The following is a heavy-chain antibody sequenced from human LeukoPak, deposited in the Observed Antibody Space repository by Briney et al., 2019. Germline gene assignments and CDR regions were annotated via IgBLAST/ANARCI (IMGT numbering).Heavy chain of an antibody. D-gene: IGHD3-16*01. CDR1: GGSISSYY. J-gene: IGHJ3*02. V-gene: IGHV4-59*01. CDR3: ARDQRVNPLLGAPDDAFDI. Sequence: PSETLSLTCTVSGGSISSYYWSWIRQPPGKGLEWIGYIYYSGSTNYNPSLKSRVTISVDTSKNQFSLKLSSVTAADTAVYYCARDQRVNPLLGAPDDAFDIWGQGTMVTVSS. CDR2: IYYSGST.